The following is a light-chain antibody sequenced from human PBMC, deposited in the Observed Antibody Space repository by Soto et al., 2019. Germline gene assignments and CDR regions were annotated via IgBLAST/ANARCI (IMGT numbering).Light chain of an antibody. CDR2: KAS. V-gene: IGKV1-5*03. Sequence: DLQMTQSPSTLSASVGDRVTITCRASQSISSWLAWYQQKQGKAPNLLIYKASSLESGVPSRFSGSGSGTEFTLTISSLQPDDFATYYCQQYNSYPVTFGQGTKLEIK. J-gene: IGKJ2*01. CDR3: QQYNSYPVT. CDR1: QSISSW.